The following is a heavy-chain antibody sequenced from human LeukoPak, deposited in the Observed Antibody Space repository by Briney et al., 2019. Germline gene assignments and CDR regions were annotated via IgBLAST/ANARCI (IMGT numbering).Heavy chain of an antibody. Sequence: SETLSLTCTVSGGSISSSSYYWGWIRQPPGKGLEWIGRIYTSGSTNYNPSLKSRVTMSVDTSKNQFSLKLSSVTAADTAVYYCATEYYYDSSGYYSLAYWGQGTLVTVSS. CDR1: GGSISSSSYY. CDR2: IYTSGST. J-gene: IGHJ4*02. V-gene: IGHV4-39*07. CDR3: ATEYYYDSSGYYSLAY. D-gene: IGHD3-22*01.